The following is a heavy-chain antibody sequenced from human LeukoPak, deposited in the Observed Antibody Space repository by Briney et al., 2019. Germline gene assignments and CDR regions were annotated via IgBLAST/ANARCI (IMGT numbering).Heavy chain of an antibody. CDR3: ARGRGGKYCSGGSCYSYDYYYYYMDV. CDR2: ISAYNGNT. D-gene: IGHD2-15*01. CDR1: GYSFTSNV. Sequence: ASVKVSCKASGYSFTSNVISWVRQAPGQGLEWMGWISAYNGNTNYAQKLQGRVTMTTDTSTSTAYMELRSLRSDDTAVYYCARGRGGKYCSGGSCYSYDYYYYYMDVWGKGTTVTVSS. J-gene: IGHJ6*03. V-gene: IGHV1-18*01.